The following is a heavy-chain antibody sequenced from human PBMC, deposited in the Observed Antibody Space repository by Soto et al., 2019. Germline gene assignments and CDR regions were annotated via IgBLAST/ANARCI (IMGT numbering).Heavy chain of an antibody. CDR1: GGTFSNYT. CDR2: IIPMFGIA. Sequence: QVQLVKSGAEVKKTGSSVKVSCKASGGTFSNYTISWVRQAPGQGLEWMGRIIPMFGIANYAQKFQGRVMITADKSTSTAYMELSSLRSEATAVYYCARGYGDSHDYWGQGTLVTVSS. J-gene: IGHJ4*02. D-gene: IGHD4-17*01. V-gene: IGHV1-69*02. CDR3: ARGYGDSHDY.